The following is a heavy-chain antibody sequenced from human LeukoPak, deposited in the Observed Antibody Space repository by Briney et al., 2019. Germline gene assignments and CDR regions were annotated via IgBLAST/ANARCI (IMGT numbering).Heavy chain of an antibody. Sequence: SETLSLTCAVYGGSFSGYYWSWIRQPPGKGLEWIGEINHSGSTNYNPSLKSRVTISVDTSKNQFSLKLSSVTAADTAVYYCARVRIVATITAYYFDYWGQGTLVTVSS. CDR2: INHSGST. CDR3: ARVRIVATITAYYFDY. D-gene: IGHD5-12*01. CDR1: GGSFSGYY. J-gene: IGHJ4*02. V-gene: IGHV4-34*01.